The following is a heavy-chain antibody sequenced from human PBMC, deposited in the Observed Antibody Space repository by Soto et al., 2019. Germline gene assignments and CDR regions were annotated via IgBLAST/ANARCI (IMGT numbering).Heavy chain of an antibody. Sequence: QVQLVESGGGVVQPGRSLRLSCAASGFTFSSYGMHWVRQAPGKGLERVAGIWCDGSNKYYADSVKGRFTISRDNSKSTLSLQMNALRAEDTAVYYCSRAGMRFGEFIDYWGQGTLVTVSS. CDR1: GFTFSSYG. CDR2: IWCDGSNK. J-gene: IGHJ4*02. V-gene: IGHV3-33*01. CDR3: SRAGMRFGEFIDY. D-gene: IGHD3-10*01.